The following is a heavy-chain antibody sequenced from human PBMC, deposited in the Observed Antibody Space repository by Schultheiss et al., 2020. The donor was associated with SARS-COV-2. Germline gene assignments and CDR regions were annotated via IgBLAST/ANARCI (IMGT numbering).Heavy chain of an antibody. J-gene: IGHJ4*02. CDR1: GFTFSTYA. CDR3: AKGAGENSNFES. V-gene: IGHV3-30-3*01. D-gene: IGHD3-10*01. CDR2: ISYDGSNK. Sequence: GGSLRLSCAAFGFTFSTYAMHWVRQAPGKGLEWVAVISYDGSNKYYADSVKGRFTISRDNAKNSLYLQMNSLRAEDTAVYYCAKGAGENSNFESWGRGTLVTVSS.